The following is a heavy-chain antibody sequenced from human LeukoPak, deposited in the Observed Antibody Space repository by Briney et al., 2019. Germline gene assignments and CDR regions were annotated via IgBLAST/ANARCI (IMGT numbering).Heavy chain of an antibody. D-gene: IGHD3-10*01. Sequence: PSETLSLTCTVSGGSISSSSYYWGWIRQPPGKGLEWIGSIYYSGSTYYNPPLKSRVTISVDTSKNQFSLKLSSVTAADTAVYYCARGLLWFGSKGWFDPWGQGTLVTVSS. CDR3: ARGLLWFGSKGWFDP. J-gene: IGHJ5*02. CDR2: IYYSGST. CDR1: GGSISSSSYY. V-gene: IGHV4-39*07.